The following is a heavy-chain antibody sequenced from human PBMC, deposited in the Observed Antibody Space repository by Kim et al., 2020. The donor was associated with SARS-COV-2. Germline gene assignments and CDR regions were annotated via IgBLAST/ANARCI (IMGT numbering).Heavy chain of an antibody. CDR1: GGSFSSSSYY. CDR2: IYFSGSA. D-gene: IGHD1-26*01. J-gene: IGHJ4*02. V-gene: IGHV4-39*01. Sequence: SETLSLTCTVSGGSFSSSSYYWGWIRQPPGKGLEWIGSIYFSGSAYYNPSLKSRVTISVDTSKNQLSLKLNSVTAADTAVYYCARFHSGSSDFWGQGTLVTVSS. CDR3: ARFHSGSSDF.